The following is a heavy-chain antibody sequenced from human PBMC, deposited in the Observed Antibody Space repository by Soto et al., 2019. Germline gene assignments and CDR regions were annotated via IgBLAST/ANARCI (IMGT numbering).Heavy chain of an antibody. CDR3: ARRERYNWNLDAFDI. D-gene: IGHD1-20*01. V-gene: IGHV4-39*01. CDR2: IYYSGST. Sequence: ETLSLTCIVSGGSISSSSYYWGWIRQPPGKGLEWIGSIYYSGSTYYNPSLKSRVTISVDTSKNQFSLKLSSVTAADTAVYYCARRERYNWNLDAFDIWGQGTMVTVSS. J-gene: IGHJ3*02. CDR1: GGSISSSSYY.